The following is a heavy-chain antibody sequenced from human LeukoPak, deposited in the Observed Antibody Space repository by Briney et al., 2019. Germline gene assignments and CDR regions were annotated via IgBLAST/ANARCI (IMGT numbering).Heavy chain of an antibody. CDR1: GFTFSSYA. V-gene: IGHV3-23*01. Sequence: GGSLRLSCAASGFTFSSYAMSWVRQAPGKGLEWVSAISGSGGSTYYADSVKGRFTISRDNSKNTLYLQMNSLRAEDTAVYYCAKDRRFNPYYYDSSGYYPYFDYWGQGTLVTVSS. J-gene: IGHJ4*02. D-gene: IGHD3-22*01. CDR2: ISGSGGST. CDR3: AKDRRFNPYYYDSSGYYPYFDY.